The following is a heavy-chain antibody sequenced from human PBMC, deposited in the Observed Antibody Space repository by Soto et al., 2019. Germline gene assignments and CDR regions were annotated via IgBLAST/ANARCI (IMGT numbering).Heavy chain of an antibody. V-gene: IGHV3-30-3*01. J-gene: IGHJ6*02. CDR3: ARDLTRWLQYYYYYYGMDV. CDR1: GFTLSSYA. D-gene: IGHD5-12*01. CDR2: ISYDGSNK. Sequence: GGSLRLSCAASGFTLSSYAMHWVRQAPGQWLEWVAVISYDGSNKYYADSVKGRFTISRDNSKNTLYLQMNSLRAEDTAVYYCARDLTRWLQYYYYYYGMDVWGQGTTVTVSS.